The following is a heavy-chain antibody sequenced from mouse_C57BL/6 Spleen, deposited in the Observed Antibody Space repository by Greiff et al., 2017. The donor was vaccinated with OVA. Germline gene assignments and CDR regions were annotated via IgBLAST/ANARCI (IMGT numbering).Heavy chain of an antibody. CDR3: ARGEPHFDY. CDR2: ISDGGSYT. CDR1: GFTFSSYA. Sequence: EVKVVESGGGLVKPGGSLKLSCAASGFTFSSYAMSWVRQTPEKRLEWVATISDGGSYTYYPDNVKGRFTISRDKAKNNLYLQMSHLKSEDTARYYCARGEPHFDYWGQGTTLTVSS. J-gene: IGHJ2*01. D-gene: IGHD6-1*01. V-gene: IGHV5-4*03.